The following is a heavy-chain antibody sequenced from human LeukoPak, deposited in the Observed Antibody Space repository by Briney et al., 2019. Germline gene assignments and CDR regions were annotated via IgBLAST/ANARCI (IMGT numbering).Heavy chain of an antibody. J-gene: IGHJ5*02. V-gene: IGHV4-34*01. CDR3: ARGPHIVVVPAALPFDP. CDR1: GGSISSYY. D-gene: IGHD2-2*01. CDR2: INHSGST. Sequence: SETLSLTCTVSGGSISSYYWSWIRQPPGKGLEWIGEINHSGSTNYNPSLKSRVTISVDTSKNQFSLKLSSVTAADTAVYYCARGPHIVVVPAALPFDPWGQGTLVTVSS.